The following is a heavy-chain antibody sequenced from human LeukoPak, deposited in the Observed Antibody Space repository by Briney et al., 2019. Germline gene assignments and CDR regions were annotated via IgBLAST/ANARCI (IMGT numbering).Heavy chain of an antibody. CDR3: AGSQQWLVLDY. CDR2: FYYSGTT. Sequence: PSETLSLTCTVSGGSISGFYWNWIRQTPGKGLEWIGYFYYSGTTNYNPSLKSRVTMSVDTSKDQCSLKLNSVTAADTAVYYCAGSQQWLVLDYWGQGTLVTVSS. J-gene: IGHJ4*02. CDR1: GGSISGFY. V-gene: IGHV4-59*08. D-gene: IGHD6-19*01.